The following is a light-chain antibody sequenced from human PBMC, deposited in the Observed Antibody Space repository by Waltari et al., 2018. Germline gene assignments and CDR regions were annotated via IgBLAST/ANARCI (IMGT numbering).Light chain of an antibody. CDR1: SSDSVDYDF. V-gene: IGLV2-14*03. J-gene: IGLJ3*02. CDR3: SSYPRTGTWL. CDR2: DVT. Sequence: QSALTQPASVSGSPGQSVTISCTGTSSDSVDYDFVSWYQQHPGKAPKLIIFDVTTRPSVVSNRLSGSKSGSTASLTISGLQAEDEADYFCSSYPRTGTWLFGGGTKLTVL.